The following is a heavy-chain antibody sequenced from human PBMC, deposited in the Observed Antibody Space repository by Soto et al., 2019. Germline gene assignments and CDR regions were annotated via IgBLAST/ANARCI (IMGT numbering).Heavy chain of an antibody. Sequence: SGPTLVNPTQTLTLTCTFSGFSLSTSGMCVSWIRQPPGKALEWLARIDWDDDKYYSTSLKTRLTISKDTSKNQVVLTMTNMDPVDTATYYCARTSRYSSSWYNWFDPWGQGTLVTVSS. D-gene: IGHD6-13*01. CDR3: ARTSRYSSSWYNWFDP. J-gene: IGHJ5*02. CDR2: IDWDDDK. CDR1: GFSLSTSGMC. V-gene: IGHV2-70*11.